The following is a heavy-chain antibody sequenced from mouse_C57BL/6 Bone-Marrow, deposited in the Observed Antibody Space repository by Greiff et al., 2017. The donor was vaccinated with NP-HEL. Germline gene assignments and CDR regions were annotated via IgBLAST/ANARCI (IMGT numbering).Heavy chain of an antibody. CDR1: AVDFSRYW. CDR3: ARNWDVGFDY. CDR2: INPDSSTI. Sequence: AAEAVDFSRYWMSWVRRAPGKGLEWIGEINPDSSTINYAPSLKDKFIISRDNAKNTLYLQMSKVRSEDTALYYCARNWDVGFDYWGQGTTLTVSS. D-gene: IGHD4-1*01. J-gene: IGHJ2*01. V-gene: IGHV4-1*01.